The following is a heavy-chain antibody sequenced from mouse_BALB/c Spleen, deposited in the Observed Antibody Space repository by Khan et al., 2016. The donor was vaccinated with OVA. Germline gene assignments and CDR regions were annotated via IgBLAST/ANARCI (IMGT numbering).Heavy chain of an antibody. Sequence: VQLQQSGPGLVKPSQSLSLTCTVTGYSITSDYAWNWIRQFPGNKLEWMGYINYSGGTSYTPSLKSRISITRDTSKNQFFLQLNSVTTEDTATYYCVRGRAYWGQGTLVTVSA. CDR3: VRGRAY. CDR1: GYSITSDYA. CDR2: INYSGGT. J-gene: IGHJ3*01. V-gene: IGHV3-2*02. D-gene: IGHD3-3*01.